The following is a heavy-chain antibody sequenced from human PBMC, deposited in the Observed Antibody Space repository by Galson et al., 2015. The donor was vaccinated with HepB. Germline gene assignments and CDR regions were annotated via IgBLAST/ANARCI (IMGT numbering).Heavy chain of an antibody. CDR3: AGPHSSGYYYEFDY. CDR2: IIPIFGTA. J-gene: IGHJ4*02. CDR1: GGTFSSYA. Sequence: SVKLSCKASGGTFSSYAISWVRQAPGQGLEWMGGIIPIFGTANYAQKFQGRVTITADESTSTAYMELSSLRSEDTAVYYCAGPHSSGYYYEFDYWGQGTLVTVSS. V-gene: IGHV1-69*13. D-gene: IGHD3-22*01.